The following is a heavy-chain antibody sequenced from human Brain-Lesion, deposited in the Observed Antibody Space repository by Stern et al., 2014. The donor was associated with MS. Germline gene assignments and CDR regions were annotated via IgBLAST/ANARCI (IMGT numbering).Heavy chain of an antibody. D-gene: IGHD3-22*01. Sequence: VQLVQSGSGLVKPSQTLSLTCAVSDDSLNSVVYSWSWIRQPPGKGLEWIVSIYHSGRSYFSPSLKRGVTISVDRSKTQFSLKRSSVTAADTAVYYCARGDHRNSYDSSGYYYFVFDVWGQGTMVTVSS. V-gene: IGHV4-30-2*01. CDR2: IYHSGRS. J-gene: IGHJ3*01. CDR1: DDSLNSVVYS. CDR3: ARGDHRNSYDSSGYYYFVFDV.